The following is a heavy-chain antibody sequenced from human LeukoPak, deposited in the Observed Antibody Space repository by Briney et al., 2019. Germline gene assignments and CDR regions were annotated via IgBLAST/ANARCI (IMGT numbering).Heavy chain of an antibody. Sequence: PGGSLRLSCAASGFTVSDNYMSWVRQAPGKGLEWVSVIYSGGSTYYADSVKGRFTISRDSSKNTVYLQMNSLRVEDTAVYYCAREEAKYSTSWSLGGWFDPWGQGTLVTVSS. J-gene: IGHJ5*02. V-gene: IGHV3-66*02. D-gene: IGHD6-13*01. CDR1: GFTVSDNY. CDR2: IYSGGST. CDR3: AREEAKYSTSWSLGGWFDP.